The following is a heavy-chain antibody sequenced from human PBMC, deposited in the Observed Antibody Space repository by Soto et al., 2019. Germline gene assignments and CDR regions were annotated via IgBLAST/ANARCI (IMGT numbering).Heavy chain of an antibody. CDR3: ARDGGGYCSGGSCYHYYGMDV. CDR2: IYTSGST. J-gene: IGHJ6*02. Sequence: KTAEALALSCTVSVGSISSYYWSWIRQPAGKGLAWIGRIYTSGSTNYSPSLKSRVTMSVDTSKNQFSLKLSSVSGADTAVYYCARDGGGYCSGGSCYHYYGMDVWGQGPTVPVSS. CDR1: VGSISSYY. V-gene: IGHV4-4*07. D-gene: IGHD2-15*01.